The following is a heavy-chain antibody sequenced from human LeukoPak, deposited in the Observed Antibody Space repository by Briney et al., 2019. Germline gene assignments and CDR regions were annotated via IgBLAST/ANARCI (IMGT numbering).Heavy chain of an antibody. CDR2: ITGNGGST. D-gene: IGHD1-26*01. CDR3: ARDSGSYLQPTDY. Sequence: GGSLRLSCAASGFTFRTYAMTWVPQAPGKGLEWVSSITGNGGSTYYADSVKGRFSISRDNSKNTLYLQMDSLRAEDTAVYHCARDSGSYLQPTDYWGQGTLVTVSS. V-gene: IGHV3-23*01. J-gene: IGHJ4*02. CDR1: GFTFRTYA.